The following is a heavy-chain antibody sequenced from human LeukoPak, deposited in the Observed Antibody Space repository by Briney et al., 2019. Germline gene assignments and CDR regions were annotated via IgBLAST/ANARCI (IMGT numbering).Heavy chain of an antibody. V-gene: IGHV4-34*01. D-gene: IGHD5-18*01. CDR2: INHSGST. CDR3: ARGFLRGYSRGYFDL. J-gene: IGHJ2*01. Sequence: INHSGSTNYNPSLKSRVTISVDTSKNQFSLRLSSVTAADTAVYYCARGFLRGYSRGYFDLWGRGTLVTVSS.